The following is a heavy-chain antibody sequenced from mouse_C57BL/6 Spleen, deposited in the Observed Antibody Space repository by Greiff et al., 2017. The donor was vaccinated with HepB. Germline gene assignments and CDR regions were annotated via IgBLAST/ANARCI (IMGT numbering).Heavy chain of an antibody. CDR2: IYPGDGDT. D-gene: IGHD2-4*01. V-gene: IGHV1-82*01. Sequence: QVQLQQSGPELVKPGASVKISCKASGYAFSSSWMNWVKQRPGKGLEWIGRIYPGDGDTNYNGKFKGKATLTADKSSSTAYMQLSSLTSEESAVYFCAKDDYEKDYFDYWGQGTTLTVSS. CDR1: GYAFSSSW. CDR3: AKDDYEKDYFDY. J-gene: IGHJ2*01.